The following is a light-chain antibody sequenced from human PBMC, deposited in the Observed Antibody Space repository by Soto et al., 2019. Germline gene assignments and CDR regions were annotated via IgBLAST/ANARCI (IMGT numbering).Light chain of an antibody. J-gene: IGKJ5*01. CDR1: QSINNW. CDR3: QQYHNWPPIT. CDR2: DAS. Sequence: DIQMTQSPSILSASVGDSVTITCRASQSINNWLAWYQLKPGKATKLLIYDASTLQSGVPSSFSGSGAGTDFTLTISSLQSEDFAFYYCQQYHNWPPITFGQGTRLEIK. V-gene: IGKV1-5*01.